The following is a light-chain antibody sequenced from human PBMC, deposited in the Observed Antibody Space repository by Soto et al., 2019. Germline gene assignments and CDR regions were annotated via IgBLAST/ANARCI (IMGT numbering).Light chain of an antibody. CDR1: ESVNTN. Sequence: EIVMTQSPATLSVSPGERAALSCRASESVNTNLAWYQQRPGQAPRLLIYHASTRATGIPARFSGSGSGTEFTLTISSLQSEDFAVYYCQQYRSWPRTFGQGTKVDIK. CDR2: HAS. J-gene: IGKJ1*01. CDR3: QQYRSWPRT. V-gene: IGKV3-15*01.